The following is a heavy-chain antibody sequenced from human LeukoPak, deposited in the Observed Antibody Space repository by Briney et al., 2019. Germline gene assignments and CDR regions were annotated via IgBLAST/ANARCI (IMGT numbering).Heavy chain of an antibody. V-gene: IGHV4-34*01. J-gene: IGHJ6*02. CDR2: INHSGST. CDR3: ARAYYYGMDV. Sequence: KTSETLSLTCAVYSGSFSGYYWSWIRQPPGKGLEWIGEINHSGSTNYNPSLKSRVTISVDTSKNQFSLKLSSVTAADTAVYYCARAYYYGMDVWGQGTTVTVSS. CDR1: SGSFSGYY.